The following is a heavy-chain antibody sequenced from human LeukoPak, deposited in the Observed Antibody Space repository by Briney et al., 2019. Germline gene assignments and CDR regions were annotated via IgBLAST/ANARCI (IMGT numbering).Heavy chain of an antibody. D-gene: IGHD3-22*01. CDR1: GFTLSSYW. CDR3: ARYASSSGSRWLGP. CDR2: IKQDGSDK. Sequence: PGGSLRLSCAASGFTLSSYWMSWVRQAPGKGLEWVAHIKQDGSDKYYVDSVKGRFTISRDNAKNSLYLQMNSLRAEDTAVYYCARYASSSGSRWLGPWGQGTLVTVSS. J-gene: IGHJ5*02. V-gene: IGHV3-7*01.